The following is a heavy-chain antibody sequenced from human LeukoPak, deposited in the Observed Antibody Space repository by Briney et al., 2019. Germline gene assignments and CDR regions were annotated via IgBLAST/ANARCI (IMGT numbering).Heavy chain of an antibody. CDR2: IYYSGST. V-gene: IGHV4-59*08. CDR3: ASFRGDDAFDI. CDR1: GGSISSYY. J-gene: IGHJ3*02. Sequence: SETLSLTCTVSGGSISSYYWSWIRQPPGKGLEWIGYIYYSGSTNYNPSLKSRVTISVDTSKNQFSLKLSSVTAADTAVYYCASFRGDDAFDIWGQGTMVTVSS. D-gene: IGHD2-21*01.